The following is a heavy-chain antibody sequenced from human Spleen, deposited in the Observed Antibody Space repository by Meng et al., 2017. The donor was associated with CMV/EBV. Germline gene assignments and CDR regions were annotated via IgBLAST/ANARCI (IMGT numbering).Heavy chain of an antibody. J-gene: IGHJ4*02. D-gene: IGHD2-2*01. CDR3: ARDVRPRDFAVVRAYTKAIDC. CDR2: IKQDGSEK. Sequence: GESPKISCAASGFTYSHYWMSWVRQAPGQGREWVANIKQDGSEKYYVDSVKGRFTLSRDNAKYSQYLQMNSLRAEDTAVYYCARDVRPRDFAVVRAYTKAIDCWGQGTLVTVSS. CDR1: GFTYSHYW. V-gene: IGHV3-7*01.